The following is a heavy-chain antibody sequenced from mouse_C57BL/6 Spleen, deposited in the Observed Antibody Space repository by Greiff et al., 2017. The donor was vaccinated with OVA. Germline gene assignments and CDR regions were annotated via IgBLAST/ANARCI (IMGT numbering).Heavy chain of an antibody. V-gene: IGHV1-69*01. CDR1: GYTFTSYW. CDR2: IDPSDSYT. CDR3: ARWYYASSPHWCFDV. J-gene: IGHJ1*03. Sequence: QVQLQQPGAELVMPGASVKLSCKASGYTFTSYWMHWVKQRPGQGLEWIGEIDPSDSYTNYNQKFKGKSTLSVDKSSSTAYMQLSSLTSEDSAVYYCARWYYASSPHWCFDVWGTGTTVTVSS. D-gene: IGHD1-1*01.